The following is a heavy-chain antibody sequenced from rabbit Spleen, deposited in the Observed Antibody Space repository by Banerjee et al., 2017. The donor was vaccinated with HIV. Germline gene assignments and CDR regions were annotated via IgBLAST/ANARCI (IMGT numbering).Heavy chain of an antibody. Sequence: QLVEPGGGLVQPGGSLKLSCKASGFTFSTYYMSWVRQAPGKGLEWIGYIDPVFGVTVYANWVNGRFTISRDNAQNTLYLQLNSLTAADTATYFCAKDMGVAAGYFFNLWGQGTLVTVS. CDR1: GFTFSTYY. V-gene: IGHV1S7*01. J-gene: IGHJ4*01. CDR2: IDPVFGVT. D-gene: IGHD4-1*01. CDR3: AKDMGVAAGYFFNL.